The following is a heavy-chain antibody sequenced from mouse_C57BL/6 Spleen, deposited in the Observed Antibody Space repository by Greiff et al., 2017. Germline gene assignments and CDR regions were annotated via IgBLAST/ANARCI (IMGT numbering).Heavy chain of an antibody. V-gene: IGHV1-64*01. CDR2: IHPNSGST. Sequence: QVQLQQPVAELVKPGASVKLSCKASGYTFTSYWMHWVKQRPGQGLEWIGMIHPNSGSTNYNEKFKSKATLTVDKSSSTAYMQLSSLTSEDSAVYYCARVHWDPYYFDYWGQGTTLTVSS. CDR3: ARVHWDPYYFDY. CDR1: GYTFTSYW. D-gene: IGHD4-1*01. J-gene: IGHJ2*01.